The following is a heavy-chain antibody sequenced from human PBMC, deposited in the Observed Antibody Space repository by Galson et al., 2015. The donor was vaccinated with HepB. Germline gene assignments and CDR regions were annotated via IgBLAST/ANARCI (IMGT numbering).Heavy chain of an antibody. CDR2: ISSSSSYI. J-gene: IGHJ4*02. D-gene: IGHD3-3*01. CDR1: GFTFSSYS. CDR3: ARNRFLEWYIFDY. Sequence: SLRLSCAASGFTFSSYSMNWVRQAPGKGLEWVSSISSSSSYIYYADSVKGRFTISRDNAKNSLYLQMNSLRAEDTAVYYCARNRFLEWYIFDYWGQGTLVTVSS. V-gene: IGHV3-21*01.